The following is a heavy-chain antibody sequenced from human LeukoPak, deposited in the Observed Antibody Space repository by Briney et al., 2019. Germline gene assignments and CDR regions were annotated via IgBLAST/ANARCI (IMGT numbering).Heavy chain of an antibody. J-gene: IGHJ1*01. CDR1: GYTFTDYY. CDR3: ATGGWLQFAGVGL. D-gene: IGHD5-24*01. Sequence: ASVKVSCKVSGYTFTDYYMHWVQQAPGKGLEWMGLVDPEDGETIYAEKFQGRVTITADTSTDTAYMELSSLRSEDTALYYCATGGWLQFAGVGLWGQGTLVTVSS. V-gene: IGHV1-69-2*01. CDR2: VDPEDGET.